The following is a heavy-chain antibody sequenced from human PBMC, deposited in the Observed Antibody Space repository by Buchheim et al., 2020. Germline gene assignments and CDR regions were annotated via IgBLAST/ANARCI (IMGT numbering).Heavy chain of an antibody. J-gene: IGHJ6*02. CDR3: ARGRIITPDFGMDV. Sequence: EVQLVESGGGLVQPGGSLRLSCAASGFAFSTYSMNWVRQAPGKGLEWVSYISYSSSSIYYADSVKGRFTISSDSAKHSLYLQMNSLRDEDTAVYYCARGRIITPDFGMDVWGQGTT. CDR2: ISYSSSSI. V-gene: IGHV3-48*02. CDR1: GFAFSTYS. D-gene: IGHD3-16*01.